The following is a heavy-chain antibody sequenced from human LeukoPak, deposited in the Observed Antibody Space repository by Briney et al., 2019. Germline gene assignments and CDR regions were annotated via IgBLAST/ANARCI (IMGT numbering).Heavy chain of an antibody. CDR3: ARDPATSTVTTLGY. Sequence: PGGSLRLSCAASGFTFSSYSMNWVRQAPGKGLEWVSSISSSSSYIYYADSVKGRFTISRDNAKNSLYLRMNSLRAEDTAVYYCARDPATSTVTTLGYWGQGTLVTVSS. J-gene: IGHJ4*02. CDR1: GFTFSSYS. V-gene: IGHV3-21*01. CDR2: ISSSSSYI. D-gene: IGHD4-11*01.